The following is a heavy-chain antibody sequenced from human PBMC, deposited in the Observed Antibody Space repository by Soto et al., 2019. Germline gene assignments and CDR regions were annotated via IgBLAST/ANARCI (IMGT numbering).Heavy chain of an antibody. CDR1: GFMFRNYA. Sequence: QVQLVESGGGVVQPGTSLRLSCAASGFMFRNYAMHWVRQSLAKGLEWLAVISFDGANIFYAGAAKGRFTISRDNSKQTLYLQLDSLRPEDTGVYFCVREPYGGYIFDSWGQGTQVTLSS. CDR3: VREPYGGYIFDS. J-gene: IGHJ4*02. CDR2: ISFDGANI. D-gene: IGHD5-12*01. V-gene: IGHV3-30-3*01.